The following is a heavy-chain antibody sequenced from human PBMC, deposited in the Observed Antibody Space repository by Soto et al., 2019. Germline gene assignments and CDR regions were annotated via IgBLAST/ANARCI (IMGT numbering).Heavy chain of an antibody. CDR1: GFTFSSYA. CDR2: ISYDGSNK. Sequence: LRLSCAASGFTFSSYAMHWVRQAPGKGLEWVAVISYDGSNKYYADSVKGRFTISRDNSKNTLYLQMNSLRAEDTAVYYCARGNIPIVGPNDYWGQGTLVTVSS. V-gene: IGHV3-30-3*01. CDR3: ARGNIPIVGPNDY. D-gene: IGHD2-2*02. J-gene: IGHJ4*02.